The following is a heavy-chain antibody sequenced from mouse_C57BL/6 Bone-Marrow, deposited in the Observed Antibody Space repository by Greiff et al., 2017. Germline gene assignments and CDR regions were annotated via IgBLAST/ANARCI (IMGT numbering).Heavy chain of an antibody. CDR3: ERHEEGVRLRGYAMDY. V-gene: IGHV1-62-2*01. J-gene: IGHJ4*01. Sequence: QVQLQQSGAELVKPGASVKLSCKASGYTFTEYTIHWVKQRSGQGLEWIGWFYPGSGSITYNEKFKDKATLTADKSSSTVYMELSRLTSEDSAVYLCERHEEGVRLRGYAMDYWGQGTSVTVSS. D-gene: IGHD3-2*02. CDR2: FYPGSGSI. CDR1: GYTFTEYT.